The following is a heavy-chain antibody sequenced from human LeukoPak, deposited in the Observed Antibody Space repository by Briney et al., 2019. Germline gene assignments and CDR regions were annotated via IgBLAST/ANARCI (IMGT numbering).Heavy chain of an antibody. J-gene: IGHJ4*02. V-gene: IGHV7-4-1*02. CDR1: GGTFSSYA. CDR2: INTNTGNP. Sequence: RASVKVSCKASGGTFSSYAISWVRQAPGQGLEWMGWINTNTGNPTYAQGFTGRFVFSLDTSVSTAYLQISSLKAEDTAVYYCARCPIAAAGIGADYWGQGTLVTVSS. D-gene: IGHD6-13*01. CDR3: ARCPIAAAGIGADY.